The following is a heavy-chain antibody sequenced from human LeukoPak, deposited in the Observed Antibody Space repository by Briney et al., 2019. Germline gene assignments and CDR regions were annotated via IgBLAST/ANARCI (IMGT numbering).Heavy chain of an antibody. CDR2: IYWHDTK. V-gene: IGHV2-5*01. D-gene: IGHD3-9*01. Sequence: ESGPTLVNPTQTLTLTCTFSGFSLSSPGVGVGWIRQPPGRALEWLAHIYWHDTKYYSPSLKSRLTISKDTSKNQVVLTMTNMDAVDTGTYFCAHLRATDWYFFDYWGQGTLVTVSS. CDR3: AHLRATDWYFFDY. CDR1: GFSLSSPGVG. J-gene: IGHJ4*02.